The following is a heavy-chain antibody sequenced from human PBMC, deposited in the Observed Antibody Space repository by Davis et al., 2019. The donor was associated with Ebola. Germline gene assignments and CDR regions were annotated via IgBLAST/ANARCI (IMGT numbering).Heavy chain of an antibody. D-gene: IGHD5-12*01. Sequence: GESLKISCAASGFTFSTYTMNWVRQAPGKGLEWVSSIDSGSSYIFYADSVKGRFTISRDNAKNSLYLQMNSLRDEDTAVYYCARGGYDWGQGTMVTVSS. CDR3: ARGGYD. J-gene: IGHJ3*01. CDR2: IDSGSSYI. CDR1: GFTFSTYT. V-gene: IGHV3-21*01.